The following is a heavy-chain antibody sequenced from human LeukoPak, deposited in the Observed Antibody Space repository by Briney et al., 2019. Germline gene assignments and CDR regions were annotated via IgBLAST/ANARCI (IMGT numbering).Heavy chain of an antibody. V-gene: IGHV1-8*01. CDR2: MSPKSGNT. CDR1: GYTFISFD. J-gene: IGHJ6*03. D-gene: IGHD3-16*01. CDR3: ARGVGGLGNMDV. Sequence: EASVKVSCKASGYTFISFDIDWGRQATGQGLEWMGWMSPKSGNTDYAQKFQGRVTMTRNTSINPAYLELSSLRSDDTAVYFCARGVGGLGNMDVWGEGTTVIVSS.